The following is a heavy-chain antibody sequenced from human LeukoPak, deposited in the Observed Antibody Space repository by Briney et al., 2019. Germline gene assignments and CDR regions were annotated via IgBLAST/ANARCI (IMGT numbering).Heavy chain of an antibody. CDR3: ARDSRYDFWSGYEYNWFDP. J-gene: IGHJ5*02. Sequence: PGGSLRLSCAGSGFTFSDYYKSWIRQAPGKGLEWVSYISSSGSTIYYADSVKGRFTISRDNAKNSLYLQMNSLRAEDTAVYYCARDSRYDFWSGYEYNWFDPWGQGTLVTVSS. CDR2: ISSSGSTI. D-gene: IGHD3-3*01. V-gene: IGHV3-11*04. CDR1: GFTFSDYY.